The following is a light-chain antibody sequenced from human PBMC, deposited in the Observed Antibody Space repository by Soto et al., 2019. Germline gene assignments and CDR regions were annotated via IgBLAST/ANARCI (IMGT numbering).Light chain of an antibody. CDR1: SSDVGGYNY. V-gene: IGLV2-14*01. CDR3: TSYATSSTPLYV. J-gene: IGLJ1*01. CDR2: DVS. Sequence: QSVLTQPASVSGSPGQSITISCTGTSSDVGGYNYVSWYQQHPGKAPKLMIYDVSNRPSGVSNRFSGSKSGNTGSLTISGLQAEDDADYYCTSYATSSTPLYVFGTGTKVTVL.